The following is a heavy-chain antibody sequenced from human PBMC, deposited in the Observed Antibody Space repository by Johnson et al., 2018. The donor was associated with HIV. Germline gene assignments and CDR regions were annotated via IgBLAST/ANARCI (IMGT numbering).Heavy chain of an antibody. V-gene: IGHV3-30*04. CDR1: GFTFSSYA. D-gene: IGHD2-2*01. CDR3: ARDGGIGSTREDAFDI. CDR2: ISYDGSNK. Sequence: QVQLVESGGGVVQPGRSLRLSCAASGFTFSSYAMHWVRQAPGKGLEWVAVISYDGSNKYYADSVKGRFPISSDTAKNTLYLQMNSLKAEETAVYYCARDGGIGSTREDAFDIWGQGTMVIVSS. J-gene: IGHJ3*02.